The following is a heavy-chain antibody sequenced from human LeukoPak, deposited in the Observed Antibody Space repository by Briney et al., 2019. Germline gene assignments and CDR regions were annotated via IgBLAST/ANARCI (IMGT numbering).Heavy chain of an antibody. J-gene: IGHJ4*02. CDR3: VRDTVKPAYDILTGSLIGASN. CDR1: DGSIKNGTFY. V-gene: IGHV4-39*07. D-gene: IGHD3-9*01. Sequence: PSETLSLTCTVSDGSIKNGTFYWSWIRQSPGKGLEWLGNIYYRGDSYYTPSLKRRLTISVDTSRNQFSLELRSVTAADTAIYHCVRDTVKPAYDILTGSLIGASNWGRGTLVTVSS. CDR2: IYYRGDS.